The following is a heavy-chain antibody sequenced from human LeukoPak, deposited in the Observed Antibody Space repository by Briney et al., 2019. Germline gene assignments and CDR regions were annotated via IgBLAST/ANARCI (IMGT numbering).Heavy chain of an antibody. J-gene: IGHJ6*02. CDR1: GFTSSSHW. V-gene: IGHV3-7*03. CDR2: INQDESEK. CDR3: ARGHYGLDV. Sequence: PGGSLRLSCEASGFTSSSHWMSWVRQAPGKGLEWVAHINQDESEKSYVDSAKGRFTISRDNGKNSLYLQMSSLRVEDTGVYHCARGHYGLDVWGQGTTVTVSS.